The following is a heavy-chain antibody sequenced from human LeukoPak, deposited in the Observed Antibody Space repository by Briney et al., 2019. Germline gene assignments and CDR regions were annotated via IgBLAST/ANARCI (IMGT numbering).Heavy chain of an antibody. V-gene: IGHV3-7*01. Sequence: GGSLRLSCAASGVTFSSLWMTWVRQAPGKGLEWVANINPDGSVKNYVDSMGGRFTISRDNAKNSLYPQMNSLRAEDTAVYYCARDRGYNSFDYWGQGTLVTVSS. CDR3: ARDRGYNSFDY. CDR1: GVTFSSLW. CDR2: INPDGSVK. D-gene: IGHD3-10*01. J-gene: IGHJ4*02.